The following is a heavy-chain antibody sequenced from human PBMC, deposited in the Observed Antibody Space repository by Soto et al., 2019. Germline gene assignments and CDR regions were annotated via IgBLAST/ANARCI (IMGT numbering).Heavy chain of an antibody. CDR3: ARDGYCSGGSCYSVPVFDY. J-gene: IGHJ4*02. Sequence: GKGLEWVAVIWYDGSNKYYADSVKGRFTISRDNSKNTLYLQMNSLRAEDTAVYYCARDGYCSGGSCYSVPVFDYWGQGTLVTVSS. V-gene: IGHV3-33*01. CDR2: IWYDGSNK. D-gene: IGHD2-15*01.